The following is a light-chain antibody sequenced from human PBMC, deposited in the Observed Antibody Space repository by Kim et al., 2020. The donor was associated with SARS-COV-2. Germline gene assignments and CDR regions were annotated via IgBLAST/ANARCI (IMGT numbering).Light chain of an antibody. CDR1: QSIDNY. Sequence: ASVGDSITLSCRAGQSIDNYLNWYQHKPGRAPDLLISAASSLRAGVPSRFSGSGSGTDFTLTINTLQPEDFATYYCQQNYGSPLTFGGGTKVDIK. CDR2: AAS. J-gene: IGKJ4*01. CDR3: QQNYGSPLT. V-gene: IGKV1-39*01.